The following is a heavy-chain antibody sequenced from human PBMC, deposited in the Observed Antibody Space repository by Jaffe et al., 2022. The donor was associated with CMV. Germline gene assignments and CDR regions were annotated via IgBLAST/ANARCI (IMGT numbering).Heavy chain of an antibody. CDR1: GFTFSSYA. CDR2: ISGSGGST. Sequence: EVQLVESGGGLVQPGGSLRLSCAASGFTFSSYAMSWVRQAPGKGLEWVSAISGSGGSTYYADSVKGRFTISRDNSKNTLYLQMNSLRAEDTAVYYCATPYDFWSGYLPGWYMDVWGKGTTVTVSS. D-gene: IGHD3-3*01. J-gene: IGHJ6*03. V-gene: IGHV3-23*04. CDR3: ATPYDFWSGYLPGWYMDV.